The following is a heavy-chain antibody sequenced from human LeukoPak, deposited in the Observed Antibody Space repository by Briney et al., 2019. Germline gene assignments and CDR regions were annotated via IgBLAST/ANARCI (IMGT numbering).Heavy chain of an antibody. D-gene: IGHD6-13*01. CDR1: GFTFSSYW. CDR2: IKQDGSEK. J-gene: IGHJ4*02. V-gene: IGHV3-7*04. Sequence: GGSLRLSCAASGFTFSSYWMSWVRQAPGKGLEWVANIKQDGSEKYYVDSVKGRFTISRDNAKNSLYLQMNSLRAEDTAVYFCAKDSASLSSHFATYFDSWGQGTLVTVSS. CDR3: AKDSASLSSHFATYFDS.